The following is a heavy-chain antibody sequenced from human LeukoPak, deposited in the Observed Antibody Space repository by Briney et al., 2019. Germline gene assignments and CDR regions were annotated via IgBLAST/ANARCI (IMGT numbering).Heavy chain of an antibody. V-gene: IGHV3-53*01. CDR1: GFTVSSNY. Sequence: GGSLRLSCAASGFTVSSNYMSWVRQAPGKGLEWVSFIYSGGSTYYADSVQGRFTISRDSSKNTLYLQMNSLRAEDTAVYYCARGYCSGGSCYWNWFDPWGQGTLVTVSS. D-gene: IGHD2-15*01. CDR2: IYSGGST. CDR3: ARGYCSGGSCYWNWFDP. J-gene: IGHJ5*02.